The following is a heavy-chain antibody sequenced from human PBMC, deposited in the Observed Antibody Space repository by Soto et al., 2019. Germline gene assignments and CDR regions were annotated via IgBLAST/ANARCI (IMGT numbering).Heavy chain of an antibody. D-gene: IGHD6-6*01. Sequence: SETLSLTCTVSGGSISSYYWSWIRQPPGKGLEWIGYIYYSGSTNYNPSLKSRVTISVDTSKNQFSLKLSSVTAADTAVYYCATGGGTIAARDAFNIWGQGTMVTVSS. CDR2: IYYSGST. CDR1: GGSISSYY. V-gene: IGHV4-59*01. CDR3: ATGGGTIAARDAFNI. J-gene: IGHJ3*02.